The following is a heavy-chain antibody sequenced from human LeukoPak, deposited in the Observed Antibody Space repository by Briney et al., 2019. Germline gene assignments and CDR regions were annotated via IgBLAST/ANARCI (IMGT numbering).Heavy chain of an antibody. CDR2: IYYSGST. Sequence: PSETLSLTCTVSGGSISTIDYYWAWIRLPPGKGLEWIGGIYYSGSTYYNPSLKSRVTISVDTSKNQFSLKMTSVTAADTAVYYCARRVGSGTYSYYFDYWGQGTLVTVSS. CDR3: ARRVGSGTYSYYFDY. D-gene: IGHD3-10*01. CDR1: GGSISTIDYY. J-gene: IGHJ4*02. V-gene: IGHV4-39*01.